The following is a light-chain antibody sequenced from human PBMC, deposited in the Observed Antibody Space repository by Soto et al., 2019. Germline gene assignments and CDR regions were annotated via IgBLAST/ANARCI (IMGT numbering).Light chain of an antibody. CDR3: QQRSNWSIT. J-gene: IGKJ5*01. CDR1: QSVSSY. CDR2: DAY. Sequence: EIVLTQSPATLSLSPGERATLSCRASQSVSSYLAWYQQKPGQAPRLLISDAYNRATGIPARFSGSGSGTDFTLTSSSLEPEDFAVYYCQQRSNWSITIGQGTRLEIK. V-gene: IGKV3-11*01.